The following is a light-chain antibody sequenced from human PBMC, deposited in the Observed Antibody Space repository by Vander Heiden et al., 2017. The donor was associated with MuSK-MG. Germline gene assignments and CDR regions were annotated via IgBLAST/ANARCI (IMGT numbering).Light chain of an antibody. Sequence: SYVRTQPPSVSVAPGQTARISCGGNNIGSKSVHWYQQKPGQAPVLVVFDDSDRPSGIPERFSGSNSGNTATLTISGVGAGDEADYYCQVWDSSSDHPVFGGGTGLTVL. J-gene: IGLJ2*01. CDR3: QVWDSSSDHPV. CDR2: DDS. CDR1: NIGSKS. V-gene: IGLV3-21*02.